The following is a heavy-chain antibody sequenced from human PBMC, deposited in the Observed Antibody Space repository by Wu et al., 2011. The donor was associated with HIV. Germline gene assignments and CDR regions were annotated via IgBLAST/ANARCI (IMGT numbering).Heavy chain of an antibody. D-gene: IGHD6-13*01. Sequence: EVRKASGTSVRKVLLSRLTGYNVTPASIYTRVRQAPGQGLEWMGWINPNSGGTNYAQKFQGRATMTRDTSINTAYMDLSSLRSDDSAVYYCARDPGIAATGMFGWGQGTLVTVSS. CDR1: GYNVTPAS. CDR2: INPNSGGT. CDR3: ARDPGIAATGMFG. J-gene: IGHJ4*02. V-gene: IGHV1-2*02.